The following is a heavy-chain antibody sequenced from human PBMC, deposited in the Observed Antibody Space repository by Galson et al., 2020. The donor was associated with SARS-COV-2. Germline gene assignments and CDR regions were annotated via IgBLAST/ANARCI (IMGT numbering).Heavy chain of an antibody. V-gene: IGHV3-23*01. CDR3: VRQGVFDSSGYNPFDF. Sequence: GESLKISCAASGFTSSRYAMGRVRQAPGKGLEWVSAISGLSNYYAEPVRGRFTISRDSSKNTVDLQMNILTAEDTAIYYCVRQGVFDSSGYNPFDFWGQGALVTVSS. D-gene: IGHD5-12*01. J-gene: IGHJ4*02. CDR1: GFTSSRYA. CDR2: ISGLSN.